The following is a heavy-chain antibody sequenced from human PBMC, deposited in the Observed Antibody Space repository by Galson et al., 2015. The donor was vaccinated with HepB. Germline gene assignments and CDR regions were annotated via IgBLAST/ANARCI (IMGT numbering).Heavy chain of an antibody. J-gene: IGHJ4*02. Sequence: SLRLSCAASGFTFSSFCMSWVRQAPGKGLEWVANIRQVGGEIFYVDSVKGRFTIPRDNAKNPVYLQMDSLRAEDTAVYYCARGRSFGSGNYHTFDFWGQGALVTVSS. V-gene: IGHV3-7*01. CDR1: GFTFSSFC. CDR2: IRQVGGEI. D-gene: IGHD3-10*01. CDR3: ARGRSFGSGNYHTFDF.